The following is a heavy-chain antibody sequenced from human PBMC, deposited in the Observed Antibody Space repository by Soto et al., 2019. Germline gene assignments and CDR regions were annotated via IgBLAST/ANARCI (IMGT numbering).Heavy chain of an antibody. D-gene: IGHD2-21*01. V-gene: IGHV3-30-3*01. CDR1: GFTFSSYA. CDR2: ISYDGSNK. CDR3: ARVLGDYPNFDY. J-gene: IGHJ4*02. Sequence: QVQLVESGGGVGQPGRSLRLSCAASGFTFSSYALHWVRQAPGKGLEWVAVISYDGSNKFYADSVKGRFTISRDTSKNTLYLQMNSLRAEDTAVYYCARVLGDYPNFDYWGQGTLVTVSS.